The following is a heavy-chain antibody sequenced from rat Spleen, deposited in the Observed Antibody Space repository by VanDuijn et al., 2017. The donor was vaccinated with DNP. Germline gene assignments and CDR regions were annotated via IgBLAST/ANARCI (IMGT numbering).Heavy chain of an antibody. CDR2: ISYSGST. Sequence: EVQLQESGSGLVKPSQSLSLTCSVTGYSITSHYWGWIRKFPGNKMENIGHISYSGSTNYNPSLKSRISITRDTSKNHFFLHLNSVTIEDTATYYCARWTRYFDYWGQGVMVTVSS. CDR3: ARWTRYFDY. J-gene: IGHJ2*01. D-gene: IGHD1-7*01. V-gene: IGHV3-1*01. CDR1: GYSITSHY.